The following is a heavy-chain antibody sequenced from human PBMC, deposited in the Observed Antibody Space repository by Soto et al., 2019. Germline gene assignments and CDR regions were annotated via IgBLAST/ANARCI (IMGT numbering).Heavy chain of an antibody. D-gene: IGHD3-10*01. CDR3: ARHPDLYGSGTFDAFDI. CDR2: IYPGDSDT. J-gene: IGHJ3*02. CDR1: GYSFTSYW. Sequence: GGSLKISCKGSGYSFTSYWIGWVGQMPGKGLGGGGVIYPGDSDTRYSPSFQGQGTISADTSITTAYLQWSSLKASDTAMYYCARHPDLYGSGTFDAFDIWGQGTMVTVSS. V-gene: IGHV5-51*01.